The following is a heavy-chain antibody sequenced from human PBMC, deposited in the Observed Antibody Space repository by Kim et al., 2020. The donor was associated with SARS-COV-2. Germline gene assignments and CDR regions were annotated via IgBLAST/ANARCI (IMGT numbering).Heavy chain of an antibody. D-gene: IGHD3-10*01. J-gene: IGHJ5*02. CDR3: ARGQDITMVRGVINWFDP. CDR2: IIPILGIA. CDR1: GGTFSSYA. Sequence: SVKVSCKASGGTFSSYAISWVRQAPGQGLEWMGRIIPILGIANYAQKFQGRVTITADKSTSTAYMELSSLRSEDTAVYYCARGQDITMVRGVINWFDPWGQGTLVTVSS. V-gene: IGHV1-69*04.